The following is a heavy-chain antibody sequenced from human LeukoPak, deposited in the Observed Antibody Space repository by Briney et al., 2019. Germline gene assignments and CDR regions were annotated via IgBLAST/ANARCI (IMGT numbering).Heavy chain of an antibody. CDR3: ARVGAYYDRLHAFDI. Sequence: SETLSLTCAVNGGSFSGYYWSWIRQPPGKGLEWIGEINHSGSTNYNPSLKSRVTISVDTSKNQFSLKLSSVTAADTAVYYCARVGAYYDRLHAFDIWGQGTMVTVSS. CDR2: INHSGST. CDR1: GGSFSGYY. V-gene: IGHV4-34*01. D-gene: IGHD3-22*01. J-gene: IGHJ3*02.